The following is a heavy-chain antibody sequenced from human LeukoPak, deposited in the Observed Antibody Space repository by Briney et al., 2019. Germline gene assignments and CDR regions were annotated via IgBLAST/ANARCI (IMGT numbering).Heavy chain of an antibody. CDR3: AITVDCRATTDCYSYFHH. J-gene: IGHJ1*01. D-gene: IGHD2-21*02. CDR1: GFTFSSYW. V-gene: IGHV3-74*03. Sequence: GGSLRLSCAASGFTFSSYWMHWVRQAPGKGLVWVSRISTDGTYTEYADSVKGRFTISRDNAKDTLYLQVNSLRAEDTAVYYCAITVDCRATTDCYSYFHHWGQGTLVTVSS. CDR2: ISTDGTYT.